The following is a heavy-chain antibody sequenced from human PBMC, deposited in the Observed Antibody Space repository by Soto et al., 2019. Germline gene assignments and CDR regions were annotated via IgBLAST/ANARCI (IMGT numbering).Heavy chain of an antibody. Sequence: QVQLQESGPGLVKPSETLSLTCTVSGGSISSCYWSWIRQPPGKGLAWLGYSYYSGRTKYNPSLKIRVTISVDPSKNQFALKLNAVTAADTAVYYCARGGGSCFLSDRWGQGTLVTVSS. CDR3: ARGGGSCFLSDR. J-gene: IGHJ5*02. CDR2: SYYSGRT. D-gene: IGHD2-15*01. CDR1: GGSISSCY. V-gene: IGHV4-59*08.